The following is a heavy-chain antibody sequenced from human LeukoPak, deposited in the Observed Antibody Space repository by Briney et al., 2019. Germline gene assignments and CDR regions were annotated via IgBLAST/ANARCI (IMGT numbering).Heavy chain of an antibody. J-gene: IGHJ4*02. CDR3: ARDRGFGDPEIDY. D-gene: IGHD3-10*01. Sequence: GGSLRLSCAASGFTFSRYGMHWVRQAPGKGLEWVTAISYDGSNKYYADSVKGRFTISRDNSKNTLYVQMNSLRAEDTAVYYCARDRGFGDPEIDYWGQGTLVTVSS. V-gene: IGHV3-30*04. CDR1: GFTFSRYG. CDR2: ISYDGSNK.